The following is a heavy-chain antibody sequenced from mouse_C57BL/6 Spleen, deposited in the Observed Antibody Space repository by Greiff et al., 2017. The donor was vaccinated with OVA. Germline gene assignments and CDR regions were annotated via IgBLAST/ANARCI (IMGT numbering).Heavy chain of an antibody. V-gene: IGHV1-15*01. CDR3: TRGRGSPIYYDYNY. CDR2: IDPETGGT. D-gene: IGHD2-4*01. Sequence: QVQLQQSGAELVRPGASVTLSCKASGYTFTDYEMHWVKQTPVHGLEWIGAIDPETGGTAYNQKFKGKAILTADKSASTAYMELRSLTSEDSAVYYCTRGRGSPIYYDYNYWGKGTTLTVSS. J-gene: IGHJ2*01. CDR1: GYTFTDYE.